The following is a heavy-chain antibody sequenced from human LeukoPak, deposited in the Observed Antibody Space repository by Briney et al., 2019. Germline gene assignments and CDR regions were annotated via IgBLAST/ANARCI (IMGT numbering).Heavy chain of an antibody. Sequence: QPGGSLRLSCAASGFTFSSYSMNWVRQAPGKGLEWVSYISSSSSTIYYADSVKGRFTISRDNAKNSLYLQMNSLRAEDTAVYYCAKDNVLYCSSTSCYTSRPYYYYYYMDVWGKGTTVTVSS. CDR3: AKDNVLYCSSTSCYTSRPYYYYYYMDV. CDR2: ISSSSSTI. J-gene: IGHJ6*03. CDR1: GFTFSSYS. V-gene: IGHV3-48*01. D-gene: IGHD2-2*02.